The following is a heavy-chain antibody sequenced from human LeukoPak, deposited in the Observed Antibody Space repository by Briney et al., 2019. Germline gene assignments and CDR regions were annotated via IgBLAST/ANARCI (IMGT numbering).Heavy chain of an antibody. CDR2: INPNSGGT. CDR3: ARVLSVAAFDI. CDR1: GYTFTGYY. Sequence: ASVTVSFTASGYTFTGYYMHWVRQAPGQGLEWMGWINPNSGGTNYAQKFQGRVTMTRDTSISTAYMELSRLRSDDTAVYYCARVLSVAAFDIWGQGTMVTVSS. D-gene: IGHD2-8*01. J-gene: IGHJ3*02. V-gene: IGHV1-2*02.